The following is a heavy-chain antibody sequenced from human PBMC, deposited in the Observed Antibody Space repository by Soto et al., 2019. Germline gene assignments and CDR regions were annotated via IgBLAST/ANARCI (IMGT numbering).Heavy chain of an antibody. CDR2: ITDSGGST. Sequence: PGGSLRLSCAASGFTFSSYAMHWVRQAPGKGLEWVSAITDSGGSTYYADSVKGRFTISRDNSKNTLYLQMNSLRAEDTAVYYCAKSGYSYGYLSRYYYYYMDVWGKGTTVTVSS. D-gene: IGHD5-18*01. V-gene: IGHV3-23*01. CDR3: AKSGYSYGYLSRYYYYYMDV. CDR1: GFTFSSYA. J-gene: IGHJ6*03.